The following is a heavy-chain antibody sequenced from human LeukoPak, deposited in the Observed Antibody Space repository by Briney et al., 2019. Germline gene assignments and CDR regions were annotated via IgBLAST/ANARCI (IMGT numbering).Heavy chain of an antibody. CDR2: ISGSGGST. J-gene: IGHJ6*02. Sequence: GGSLRLSCAASGFTFSSYAMSWVRQAPGKGLEWVSAISGSGGSTYYADSVKGRFTISRDNSKNTLYLQMSSLRAEDTAVYYCAKGWDSSSWSPMDVWGQGTTVTVSS. CDR1: GFTFSSYA. D-gene: IGHD6-13*01. V-gene: IGHV3-23*01. CDR3: AKGWDSSSWSPMDV.